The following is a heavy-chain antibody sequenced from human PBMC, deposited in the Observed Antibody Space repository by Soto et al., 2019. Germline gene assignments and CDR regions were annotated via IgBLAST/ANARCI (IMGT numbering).Heavy chain of an antibody. J-gene: IGHJ6*02. Sequence: GGSLRLSCAASGFTFSSYAMSWVRQAPGKGLEWVSAISGSGGSTYYADSVKGRFTISRDNSKNTLYLQMNSLRAEDTAVYYCAKDQQLGGYYYYGMDVWGQGTTVTVSS. CDR3: AKDQQLGGYYYYGMDV. CDR2: ISGSGGST. V-gene: IGHV3-23*01. D-gene: IGHD6-6*01. CDR1: GFTFSSYA.